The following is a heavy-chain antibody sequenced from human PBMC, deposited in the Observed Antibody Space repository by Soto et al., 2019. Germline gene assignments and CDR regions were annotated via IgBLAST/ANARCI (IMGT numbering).Heavy chain of an antibody. CDR2: FSGSGGST. J-gene: IGHJ4*02. D-gene: IGHD4-4*01. V-gene: IGHV3-23*01. Sequence: EVQLLESGGGLVQPGGSLRLSCAASGFTFSSYAMSWVRQAPGKGLEWVSAFSGSGGSTYYADSVKGRFTISRDNSKNTLYLQMNSLRAEVTAVYYCAKDKAAYSNPAFDYWGQGTLVTVSS. CDR1: GFTFSSYA. CDR3: AKDKAAYSNPAFDY.